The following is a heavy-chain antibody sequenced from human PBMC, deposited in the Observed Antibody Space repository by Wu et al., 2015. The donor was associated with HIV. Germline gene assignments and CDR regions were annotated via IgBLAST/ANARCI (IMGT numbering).Heavy chain of an antibody. Sequence: QVQLVQSGAEVKKPGASVKVSCKASGYTFTSYTITWVRQAPGQGLEWMGWISAYNGNTNSAQKLQGRVTMTTDTSTSTAYMELTSLRSDDTAVYYCARELPDTTVTTFKYFDPWGQGTLVTVSS. CDR3: ARELPDTTVTTFKYFDP. J-gene: IGHJ5*02. V-gene: IGHV1-18*01. D-gene: IGHD4-11*01. CDR2: ISAYNGNT. CDR1: GYTFTSYT.